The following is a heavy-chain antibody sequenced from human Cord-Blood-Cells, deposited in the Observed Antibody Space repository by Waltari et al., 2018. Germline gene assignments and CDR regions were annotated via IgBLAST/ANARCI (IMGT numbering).Heavy chain of an antibody. CDR1: AGTFSRYA. CDR3: ARPGGFGELYYYYYMDV. V-gene: IGHV1-69*01. CDR2: IIPIFGTA. J-gene: IGHJ6*03. Sequence: VPPVQSGAEGKQPASSVEVSCTAAAGTFSRYAISWLRLAPGPGLEWMGGIIPIFGTANYAQKCQGRVTITADESTSTAYMELSSLRSEDTAVYYCARPGGFGELYYYYYMDVWGKGTTVTVSS. D-gene: IGHD3-10*01.